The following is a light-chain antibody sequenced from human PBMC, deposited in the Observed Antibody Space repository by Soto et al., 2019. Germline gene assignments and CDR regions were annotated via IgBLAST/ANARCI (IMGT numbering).Light chain of an antibody. CDR1: QSISSY. Sequence: DIQMTQSPSSLSASVGDRVTITCRASQSISSYLNWYQQKPGKAPKLLIYAASSFQSGVPSRFSGSESGKDFTLTISSLQPEDFATYYCQQSYSTPVTFGPETKVDI. CDR3: QQSYSTPVT. V-gene: IGKV1-39*01. CDR2: AAS. J-gene: IGKJ3*01.